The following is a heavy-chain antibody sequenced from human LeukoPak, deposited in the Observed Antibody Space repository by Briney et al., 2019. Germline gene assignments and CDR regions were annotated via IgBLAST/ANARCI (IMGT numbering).Heavy chain of an antibody. D-gene: IGHD3-22*01. CDR3: AKDIHYFEAGGSLDI. Sequence: GGSLRLSCAASGFTFDDYAMHWVRQAPGKGLEWVSGISWNSGSIGYADSVKGRFTISRDNAKNSLYLQMNSLRAEDTALYYCAKDIHYFEAGGSLDIWGQGTMVTVSS. J-gene: IGHJ3*02. V-gene: IGHV3-9*01. CDR2: ISWNSGSI. CDR1: GFTFDDYA.